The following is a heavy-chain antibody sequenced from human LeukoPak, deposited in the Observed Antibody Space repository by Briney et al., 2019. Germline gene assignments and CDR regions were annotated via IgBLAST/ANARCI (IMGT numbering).Heavy chain of an antibody. CDR1: GGSISSYY. CDR2: IYYSGST. Sequence: SETLSLTCTVSGGSISSYYWSWIRQPPGKGLEWIGYIYYSGSTNYNPSLKSRVTISVDTSKNQFSLKLSSVTAADTAVYYCASATYYDFCSSYYTNSLFDVWSRRTLLTASS. D-gene: IGHD3-3*01. V-gene: IGHV4-59*01. J-gene: IGHJ2*01. CDR3: ASATYYDFCSSYYTNSLFDV.